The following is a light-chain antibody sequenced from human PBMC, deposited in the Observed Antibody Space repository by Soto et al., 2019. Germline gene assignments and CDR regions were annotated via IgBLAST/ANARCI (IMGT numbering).Light chain of an antibody. J-gene: IGLJ2*01. CDR1: SSDVGGYNY. CDR3: GSYAGSYTYV. Sequence: QSVLTQPRSVSGSPGQSVTISCTGTSSDVGGYNYVSWYQQHPGKAPKLMIYDVSKRPSGVPDRFSGSKSGNTASLTISGLQAEDEADYYCGSYAGSYTYVFGGGTKVTVL. V-gene: IGLV2-11*01. CDR2: DVS.